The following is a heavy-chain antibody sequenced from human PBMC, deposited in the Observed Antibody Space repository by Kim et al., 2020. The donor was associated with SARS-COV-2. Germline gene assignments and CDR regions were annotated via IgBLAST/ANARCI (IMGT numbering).Heavy chain of an antibody. CDR1: GFTFSSYA. CDR2: ISGSGGST. J-gene: IGHJ4*02. V-gene: IGHV3-23*01. Sequence: GGSLRLSCAASGFTFSSYAMSWVRQAPGKGLEWVSAISGSGGSTYYADSVKGRFTISRDNSKNTLYLQMNSLRAEDTAVYYCAKSIRTGWSGYWTLDYWGQGTLVTVSS. D-gene: IGHD3-3*01. CDR3: AKSIRTGWSGYWTLDY.